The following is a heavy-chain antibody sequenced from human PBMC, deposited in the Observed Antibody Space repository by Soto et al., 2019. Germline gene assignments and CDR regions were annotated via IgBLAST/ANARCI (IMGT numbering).Heavy chain of an antibody. Sequence: PSETLSLTCAVYGGSFSGYYWSWIRQPPGKGLEWIGEINHSGSTNYNPSLKSRVTISVDTSKNQFSLKLSSVTAADTAVYYCARENLLEWLYIDYWGLGTLVTVSS. CDR2: INHSGST. CDR3: ARENLLEWLYIDY. D-gene: IGHD3-3*01. J-gene: IGHJ4*02. CDR1: GGSFSGYY. V-gene: IGHV4-34*01.